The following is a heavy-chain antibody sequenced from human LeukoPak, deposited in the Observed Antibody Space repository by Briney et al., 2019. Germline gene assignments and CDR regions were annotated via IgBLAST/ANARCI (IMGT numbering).Heavy chain of an antibody. J-gene: IGHJ4*02. CDR3: ARQVRAYSGFDY. V-gene: IGHV4-59*08. CDR2: IYGSGST. Sequence: PSETLSLTCTVSGGSIINYYWSWIRQPPGRGLEWIGYIYGSGSTHYNPSLKSRVTMSVDTSKNQFSLKLTSVTAADTDVYYCARQVRAYSGFDYWGQGTLVTVSS. CDR1: GGSIINYY. D-gene: IGHD1-26*01.